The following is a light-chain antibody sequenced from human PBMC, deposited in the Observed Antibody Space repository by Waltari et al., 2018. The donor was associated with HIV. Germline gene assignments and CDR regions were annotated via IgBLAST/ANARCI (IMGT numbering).Light chain of an antibody. J-gene: IGLJ1*01. Sequence: QSALTQPASVSGSPGQSITISCAGTGSDVGGYKLVSWYQVHPGKAPKLLIFMVSERPSGCSNRFSGSKSRNTASLTSSGLQAEDEGEYDCCSFATKPFVFGTGTTVTVL. CDR3: CSFATKPFV. CDR2: MVS. V-gene: IGLV2-23*02. CDR1: GSDVGGYKL.